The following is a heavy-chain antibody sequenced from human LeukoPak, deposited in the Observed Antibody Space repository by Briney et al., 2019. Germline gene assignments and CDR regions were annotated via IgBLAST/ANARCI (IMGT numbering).Heavy chain of an antibody. CDR2: IYYSGST. CDR3: AKTYYDFWSGYLDAFDI. D-gene: IGHD3-3*01. V-gene: IGHV4-59*01. Sequence: PSETLSLTCTVAGGSMSSYYWSWIRQPPGKGLEWIGYIYYSGSTNYNPSLKSRVTISVDTSKNQFSLKLSSVTAADTAVYYCAKTYYDFWSGYLDAFDIWGHGTIVTVSS. CDR1: GGSMSSYY. J-gene: IGHJ3*02.